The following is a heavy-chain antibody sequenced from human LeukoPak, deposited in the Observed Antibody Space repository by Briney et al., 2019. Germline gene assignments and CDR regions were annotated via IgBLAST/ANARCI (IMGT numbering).Heavy chain of an antibody. J-gene: IGHJ4*02. CDR2: IYTSGST. CDR1: GGSISSGSYY. CDR3: ARAPTAMPFDY. D-gene: IGHD5-18*01. Sequence: SETLSLTCTVSGGSISSGSYYWSWIRQPAGKGLEWIGRIYTSGSTNYNPSLKSRVTISVDTSKNQFSLKLSSVTAADTAVYYCARAPTAMPFDYWGQGTLVTVSS. V-gene: IGHV4-61*02.